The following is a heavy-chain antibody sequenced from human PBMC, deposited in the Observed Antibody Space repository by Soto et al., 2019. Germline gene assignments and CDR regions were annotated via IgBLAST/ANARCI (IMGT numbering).Heavy chain of an antibody. D-gene: IGHD2-21*01. CDR2: ISYRGST. J-gene: IGHJ6*02. CDR3: VRVAEPPNGYYHYGLDV. CDR1: GGSINSYY. V-gene: IGHV4-59*01. Sequence: PSETLSLTCTVSGGSINSYYWSWIRQPPGKGLEWIGYISYRGSTNYSPSLKSLVTMSVDTSKNQFSLKLTSVTAADTAVYYCVRVAEPPNGYYHYGLDVWAQGTTVTVSS.